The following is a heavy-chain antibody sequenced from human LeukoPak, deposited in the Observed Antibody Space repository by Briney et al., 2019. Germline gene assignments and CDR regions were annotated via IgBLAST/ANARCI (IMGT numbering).Heavy chain of an antibody. CDR2: ISGSGGST. V-gene: IGHV3-23*01. D-gene: IGHD3-3*01. J-gene: IGHJ3*02. CDR3: ATQTLNGWSGYYTFDAFDI. Sequence: QPGGSLRLSCAASGFTFSSYAMSWVRQAPGKGLEWVSAISGSGGSTYYADSVKGRFTISRDKSKNTLYLQMNSLRAEDTAVYYCATQTLNGWSGYYTFDAFDIWGQGTMVTVSS. CDR1: GFTFSSYA.